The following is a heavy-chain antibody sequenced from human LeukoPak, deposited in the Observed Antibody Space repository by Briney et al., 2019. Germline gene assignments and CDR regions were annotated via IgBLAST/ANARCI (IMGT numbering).Heavy chain of an antibody. CDR3: ARADSGWYGDADAFDI. V-gene: IGHV3-23*01. D-gene: IGHD6-19*01. Sequence: GGSLRLSCAASGFTFNSYGMSWVRQAPGKGLEWVSGISGSGGSTYYADSVKGRFTISRDNSKNMVYLQTNSLRAEDTAVYYCARADSGWYGDADAFDIWGQGTMVTVSS. J-gene: IGHJ3*02. CDR2: ISGSGGST. CDR1: GFTFNSYG.